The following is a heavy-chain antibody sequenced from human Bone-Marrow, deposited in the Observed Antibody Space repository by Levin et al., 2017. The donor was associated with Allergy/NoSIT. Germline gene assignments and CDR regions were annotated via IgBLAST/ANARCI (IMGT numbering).Heavy chain of an antibody. CDR1: GYSFGNYW. CDR3: ARPAYTGDLWHFDL. D-gene: IGHD7-27*01. Sequence: PGESLKISCKASGYSFGNYWIGWVRQMPGKGLEWMGIIYAGDSDTRYNPSFQGQVTISVDKSIRTAYLQWGSLKASDTAIYYCARPAYTGDLWHFDLWGRGTQVTVSS. CDR2: IYAGDSDT. V-gene: IGHV5-51*01. J-gene: IGHJ2*01.